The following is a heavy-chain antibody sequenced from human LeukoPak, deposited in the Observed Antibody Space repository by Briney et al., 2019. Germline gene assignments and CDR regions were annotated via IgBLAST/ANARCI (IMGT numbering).Heavy chain of an antibody. J-gene: IGHJ6*03. CDR2: IYYSGSA. V-gene: IGHV4-59*01. CDR3: ARTRRGSGYYFPIYYYYYMDV. Sequence: SETLSLICTVSGGSISSYYWSWIRQPPGKGLEWIGYIYYSGSADYNPSLKSRVTISVDTSKNQFSLKLSSVTAADTAVYYCARTRRGSGYYFPIYYYYYMDVWGKGTTVTVSS. D-gene: IGHD3-22*01. CDR1: GGSISSYY.